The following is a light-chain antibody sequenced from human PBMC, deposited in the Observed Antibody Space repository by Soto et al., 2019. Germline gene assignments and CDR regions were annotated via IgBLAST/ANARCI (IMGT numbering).Light chain of an antibody. Sequence: AIRMTQSPSSLSASTGDRVTITCRASQGISSYLAWYQQKPGKAPKLLIYAASTLQSGVPSRFSGSGAGTDFTLTISCLQSDDFAAYYCQQYYSYPWTFGPRTKVEIK. CDR2: AAS. CDR3: QQYYSYPWT. V-gene: IGKV1-8*01. J-gene: IGKJ1*01. CDR1: QGISSY.